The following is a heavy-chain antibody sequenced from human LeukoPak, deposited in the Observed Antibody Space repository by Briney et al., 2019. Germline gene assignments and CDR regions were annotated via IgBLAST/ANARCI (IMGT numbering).Heavy chain of an antibody. CDR1: GGSISSSSYY. CDR2: IYYSGST. V-gene: IGHV4-39*01. Sequence: PSETLSLTCTVSGGSISSSSYYWGWIRQPPGKGLEWIGSIYYSGSTYYNPSLKSRVTISVDTSKNQFSLKLSSVTAADTAVYYCARSQVPERRYFDWLSRVSSPNWFDPWGQGTLVTVSS. D-gene: IGHD3-9*01. CDR3: ARSQVPERRYFDWLSRVSSPNWFDP. J-gene: IGHJ5*02.